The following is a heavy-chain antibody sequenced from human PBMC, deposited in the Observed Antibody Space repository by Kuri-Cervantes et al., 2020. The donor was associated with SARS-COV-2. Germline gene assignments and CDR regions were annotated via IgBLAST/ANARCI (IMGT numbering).Heavy chain of an antibody. D-gene: IGHD3-10*01. V-gene: IGHV4-39*07. CDR1: GGSISSGGYY. J-gene: IGHJ4*02. CDR3: ARDRGRGSPRKYFDY. Sequence: SETLSLTCTVSGGSISSGGYYWSWIRQPPGKGLEWIGEINHSGSTNYNPSLKSRVTISVDTSKNQFSLKLSSVTAADTAVYYCARDRGRGSPRKYFDYWGQGTLVTVSS. CDR2: INHSGST.